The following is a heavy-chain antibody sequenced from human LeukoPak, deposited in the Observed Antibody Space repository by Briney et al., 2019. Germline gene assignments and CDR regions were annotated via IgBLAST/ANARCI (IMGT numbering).Heavy chain of an antibody. V-gene: IGHV3-30*18. D-gene: IGHD2-2*01. CDR3: AKERVPFL. CDR2: ISYDGSNK. CDR1: GFTFSSYG. J-gene: IGHJ4*02. Sequence: GGSLRLSCAASGFTFSSYGMHWVRQAPGKGLEWVAVISYDGSNKYYADSVKGRFTISRDNSKNTLYLQMNSLRAEDTAVYYCAKERVPFLWGQGTLVTVSS.